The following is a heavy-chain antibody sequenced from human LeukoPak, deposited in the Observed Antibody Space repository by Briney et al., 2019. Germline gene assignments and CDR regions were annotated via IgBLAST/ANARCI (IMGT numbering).Heavy chain of an antibody. CDR1: GFTFSNHG. J-gene: IGHJ6*03. D-gene: IGHD3-10*01. V-gene: IGHV3-23*01. CDR3: AKGMVRGVINPPDYYYYYMDV. Sequence: GGSLRLSCAASGFTFSNHGMNWVRQAPGKGLEWVSGISPSGDITYYADSVKGRFTISRDNSKNTLYLEVISLTAEDTAVYYCAKGMVRGVINPPDYYYYYMDVWGKGTTVTISS. CDR2: ISPSGDIT.